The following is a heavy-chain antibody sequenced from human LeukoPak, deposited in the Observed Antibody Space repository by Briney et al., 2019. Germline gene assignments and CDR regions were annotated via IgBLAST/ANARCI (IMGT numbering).Heavy chain of an antibody. CDR2: ISAYNGNT. CDR3: ARDPLDYGDNYFDY. J-gene: IGHJ4*02. CDR1: GYTFTSYG. D-gene: IGHD4-17*01. V-gene: IGHV1-18*01. Sequence: GASVKVSCKASGYTFTSYGIRWMRQAPGQGLEWMGWISAYNGNTNYAQKLQGRVAMTTDTSTSTAYMELRSLRSDDTAVYYCARDPLDYGDNYFDYWGQGTLVTVSS.